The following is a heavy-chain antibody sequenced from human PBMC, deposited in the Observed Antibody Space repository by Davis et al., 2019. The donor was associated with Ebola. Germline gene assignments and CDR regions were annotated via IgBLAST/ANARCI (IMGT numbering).Heavy chain of an antibody. CDR3: ARLVAGTFDY. J-gene: IGHJ4*02. V-gene: IGHV1-46*03. CDR1: GYTFTSYG. CDR2: INPSGGST. D-gene: IGHD6-19*01. Sequence: ASVKVSCKASGYTFTSYGISWVRQAPGQGLEWMGIINPSGGSTSYAQKFQGRVTMTRDTSTSTVYMELSSLRSEDTAVYYCARLVAGTFDYWGQGTLVTVSS.